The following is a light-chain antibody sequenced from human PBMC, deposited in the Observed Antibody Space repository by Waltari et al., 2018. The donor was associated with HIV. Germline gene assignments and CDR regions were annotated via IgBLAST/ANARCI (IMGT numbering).Light chain of an antibody. CDR2: DVT. CDR1: SSDVGGYDY. V-gene: IGLV2-11*01. Sequence: QSALTQPRSVSGSPGQSVTISCTGTSSDVGGYDYVSRYQQHPGNAPSLMIYDVTKRPSGVRDRFSGSKSGNTASLTISGLQAEDEAEYYCCSYAGAYTFWVFGGGTQLTVL. J-gene: IGLJ3*02. CDR3: CSYAGAYTFWV.